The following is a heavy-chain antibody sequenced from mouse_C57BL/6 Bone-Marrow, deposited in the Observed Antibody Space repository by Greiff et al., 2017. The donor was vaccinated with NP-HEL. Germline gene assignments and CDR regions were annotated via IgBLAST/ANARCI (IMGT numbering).Heavy chain of an antibody. D-gene: IGHD1-1*01. CDR3: VRRYYYGIVYFDV. J-gene: IGHJ1*03. Sequence: EVQRVESGGGLVQPKGSLKLSCAASGFTFTTYAMNWVRQAPGKGLEWVARIRSKSNNYATYYADSVKDRFTISRDDSESMLYLQMNKLKTEDTAMYYCVRRYYYGIVYFDVWGTGTTVTVSS. CDR1: GFTFTTYA. CDR2: IRSKSNNYAT. V-gene: IGHV10-1*01.